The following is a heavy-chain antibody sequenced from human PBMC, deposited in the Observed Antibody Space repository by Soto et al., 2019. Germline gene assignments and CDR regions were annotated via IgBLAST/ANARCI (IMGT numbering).Heavy chain of an antibody. Sequence: SETLSLTCAVSSGSISSSNWWSWVRQPPGKGLEWIGEIYHSGSTNYNPSLKSRVTISVDKSKNQLSLKLSSVTAADTAVYYCARDGGYYDFWSGYRHFDPWGQGTLVTVSS. CDR1: SGSISSSNW. CDR3: ARDGGYYDFWSGYRHFDP. D-gene: IGHD3-3*01. CDR2: IYHSGST. V-gene: IGHV4-4*02. J-gene: IGHJ5*02.